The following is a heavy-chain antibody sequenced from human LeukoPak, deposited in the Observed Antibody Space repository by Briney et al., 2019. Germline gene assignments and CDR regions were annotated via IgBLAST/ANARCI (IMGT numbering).Heavy chain of an antibody. Sequence: TGGSLRLSCAVSGFIFSSYGMHWVRQAPGKGLEWVAVISYDGSDKYYADSVKGRFTISRDNSKNTLYLQMNSLRAEDTAIYFCAKDRWYDGESGYFDHWGRGTLVTVSS. V-gene: IGHV3-30*18. CDR3: AKDRWYDGESGYFDH. CDR2: ISYDGSDK. J-gene: IGHJ4*02. CDR1: GFIFSSYG. D-gene: IGHD3-10*01.